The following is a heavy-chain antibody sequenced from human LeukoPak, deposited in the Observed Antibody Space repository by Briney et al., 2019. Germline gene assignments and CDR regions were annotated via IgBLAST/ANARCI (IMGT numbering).Heavy chain of an antibody. CDR2: IYPGDSDT. CDR3: ARGGRGAASGTKAFDI. V-gene: IGHV5-51*01. CDR1: GYSFTSYW. Sequence: GESLKISCKGSGYSFTSYWIAWVRQMPGKGLEWMGIIYPGDSDTRYSPFFQGQVTISADKSISAAYLQWSSLKASDTAVYYCARGGRGAASGTKAFDIWGQGTMVTVSS. J-gene: IGHJ3*02. D-gene: IGHD6-13*01.